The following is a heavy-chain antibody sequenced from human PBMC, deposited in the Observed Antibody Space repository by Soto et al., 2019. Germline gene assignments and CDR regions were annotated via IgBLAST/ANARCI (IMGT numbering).Heavy chain of an antibody. Sequence: EVQLVESGGGLVQPGGSLRLSCAASGFTFSNYWMYWVRQAPGKGLVWVSRVNNDGTDTTHADSVKGRFTISRDNAEKTLYLQMTSLSAEDTAVYYCARGGLQHALDVWDQGSTGTVSS. V-gene: IGHV3-74*03. J-gene: IGHJ6*02. CDR2: VNNDGTDT. D-gene: IGHD6-13*01. CDR1: GFTFSNYW. CDR3: ARGGLQHALDV.